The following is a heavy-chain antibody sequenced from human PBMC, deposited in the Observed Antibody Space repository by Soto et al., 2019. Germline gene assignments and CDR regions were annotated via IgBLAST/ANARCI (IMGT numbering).Heavy chain of an antibody. CDR3: ATDLPTAGAGEFDY. D-gene: IGHD6-19*01. Sequence: WWSLRLSCSASVFTFTTAWMIWFRQAPGKGLEWVGHIKTKTEGEATNYATPVKGRFSISRDDSTNTQSLQMNSLKSEDTAVYYCATDLPTAGAGEFDYWGQGTLVTVS. V-gene: IGHV3-15*01. CDR1: VFTFTTAW. CDR2: IKTKTEGEAT. J-gene: IGHJ4*02.